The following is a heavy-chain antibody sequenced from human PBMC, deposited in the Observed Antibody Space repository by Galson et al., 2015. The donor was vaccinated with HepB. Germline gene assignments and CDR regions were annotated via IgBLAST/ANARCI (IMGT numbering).Heavy chain of an antibody. V-gene: IGHV3-11*01. CDR2: ISGDGVTK. J-gene: IGHJ5*02. D-gene: IGHD3-10*01. CDR3: ARSAGWFDP. CDR1: GFTFSDFY. Sequence: SLRLSCAASGFTFSDFYMSWLRQAPGKGPEWISYISGDGVTKNYADSVRGRFTIYRDNAKNSLFLQMYSLRAEDTAVYYCARSAGWFDPWGQGTLVTVSS.